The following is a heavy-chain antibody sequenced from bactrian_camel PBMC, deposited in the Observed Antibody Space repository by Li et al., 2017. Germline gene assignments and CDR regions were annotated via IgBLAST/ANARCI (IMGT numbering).Heavy chain of an antibody. J-gene: IGHJ4*01. Sequence: VQLVESGGGSVQIGGSLTLACVASRGFDDADAEWGWFRQAPGKEREGVAAISTRGRDTYVSFDLKGRFAISAEKRLYLQMSSLQPEDTGAYFCAAQYTGISGCYSTSLDPGSFDYWGRGTQVTVS. CDR3: AAQYTGISGCYSTSLDPGSFDY. CDR1: GFDDADAE. CDR2: ISTRGRDT. D-gene: IGHD2*01. V-gene: IGHV3S1*01.